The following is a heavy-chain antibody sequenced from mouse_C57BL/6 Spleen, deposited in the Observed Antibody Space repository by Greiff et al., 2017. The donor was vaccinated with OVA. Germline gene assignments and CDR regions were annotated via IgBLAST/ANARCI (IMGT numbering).Heavy chain of an antibody. D-gene: IGHD2-4*01. CDR1: GFTFTDYY. Sequence: VQLKESGGGLVQPGGSLCLSCAASGFTFTDYYMSWVRQPPGKALVWLGFIRNKANGYTTEYSASVEGRFTISRDNCQSILYLQMNALRAEDRATYYCASPYYDYDGGAMDDWGQGTSVTVSS. CDR3: ASPYYDYDGGAMDD. J-gene: IGHJ4*01. V-gene: IGHV7-3*01. CDR2: IRNKANGYTT.